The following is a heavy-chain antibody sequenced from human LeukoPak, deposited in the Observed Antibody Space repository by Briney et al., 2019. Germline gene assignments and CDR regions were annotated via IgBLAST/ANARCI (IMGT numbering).Heavy chain of an antibody. CDR3: AKDRRLSMVRGVIKVGDGFDY. J-gene: IGHJ4*02. CDR2: ISGSGGST. CDR1: GFTFDDYG. V-gene: IGHV3-23*01. Sequence: GGFLRLSCAASGFTFDDYGMSWVRQAPGKGLEWVSAISGSGGSTYYADSVKGRFTISRDNSKNTLYLQMNSLRAGDTAVYYCAKDRRLSMVRGVIKVGDGFDYWGQGTLVTVSS. D-gene: IGHD3-10*01.